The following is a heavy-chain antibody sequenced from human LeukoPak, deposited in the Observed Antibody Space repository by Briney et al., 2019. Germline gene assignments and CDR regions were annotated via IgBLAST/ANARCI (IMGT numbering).Heavy chain of an antibody. Sequence: GGSLRLSCAASGFTFSSYAMTWVRQSPGRGLEWVSGMTGSGGSTYPADSVKGRFTISRDVSKNTLFLQMNSLRAEDTALYYCTKAKYYHFDYWGQGTLVTVSS. CDR2: MTGSGGST. V-gene: IGHV3-23*01. D-gene: IGHD3-16*01. CDR1: GFTFSSYA. CDR3: TKAKYYHFDY. J-gene: IGHJ4*02.